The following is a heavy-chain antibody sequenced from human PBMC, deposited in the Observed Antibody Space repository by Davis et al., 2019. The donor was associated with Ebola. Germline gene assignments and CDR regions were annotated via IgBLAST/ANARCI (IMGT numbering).Heavy chain of an antibody. CDR1: GFTFSSYA. V-gene: IGHV3-23*01. D-gene: IGHD5-24*01. CDR2: ISGSGGST. Sequence: GESLKISCAASGFTFSSYAMTWVRQAPGKGLEWVSAISGSGGSTYYADSVKGRFTISRDNSKNTLYLQMNSLRAEDTAVYYCAKVEMATSGYWGQGTLVTVSS. CDR3: AKVEMATSGY. J-gene: IGHJ4*02.